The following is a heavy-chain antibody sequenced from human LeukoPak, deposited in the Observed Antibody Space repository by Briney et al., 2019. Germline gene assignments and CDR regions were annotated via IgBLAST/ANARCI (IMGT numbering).Heavy chain of an antibody. J-gene: IGHJ5*02. CDR3: ARDDYVWGSYRSLDP. CDR2: FDPEDGET. D-gene: IGHD3-16*02. V-gene: IGHV1-24*01. CDR1: GYTLTELS. Sequence: ASVKVSCKVSGYTLTELSMHWVRQAPGKGLEWMGGFDPEDGETIYAQKFQGRVTMTRNTSISTAYMELSSLRSEDTAVYYCARDDYVWGSYRSLDPWGQGTLVTVSS.